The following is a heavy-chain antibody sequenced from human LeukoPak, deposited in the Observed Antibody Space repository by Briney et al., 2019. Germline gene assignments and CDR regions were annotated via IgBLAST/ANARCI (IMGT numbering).Heavy chain of an antibody. Sequence: KPSETLSLTCTVSGGSISNYYWSWIRQPPGKGLEWIGYIYYSGSTNYNPSLKSRVTISVDTSKNQFSLKLSSVTAADTAVYYCARGDYYDSSGYYYVPQDAFDIWGQGTMVTVSS. V-gene: IGHV4-59*12. D-gene: IGHD3-22*01. J-gene: IGHJ3*02. CDR1: GGSISNYY. CDR2: IYYSGST. CDR3: ARGDYYDSSGYYYVPQDAFDI.